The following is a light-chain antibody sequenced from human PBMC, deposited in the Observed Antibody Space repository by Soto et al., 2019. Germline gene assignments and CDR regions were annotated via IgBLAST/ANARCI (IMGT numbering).Light chain of an antibody. CDR3: QTWGTGFQF. V-gene: IGLV4-69*01. J-gene: IGLJ2*01. CDR1: SGHSSYA. CDR2: LNNDGSH. Sequence: QLVLTQSPSASASLGASVKLTCTLSSGHSSYAIAWHQKQPGKGPRYLMDLNNDGSHTKGDGIPARFSGSSSGADRYLIISSLQSEDEADYYCQTWGTGFQFFGGGTKLTVL.